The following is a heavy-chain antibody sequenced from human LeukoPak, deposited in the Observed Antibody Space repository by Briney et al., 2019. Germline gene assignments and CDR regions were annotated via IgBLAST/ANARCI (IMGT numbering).Heavy chain of an antibody. Sequence: GGSLRLSCAASGFTFSGSAMHWVRQASGKGLEWLGHIRNKPNNYATAYAASVKGRFTISRDDAKSTAYLQMNSLKTEDTAVYYCARDGLGSSGWYSGKYFDIWGQGTMVTVSS. J-gene: IGHJ3*02. V-gene: IGHV3-73*01. CDR1: GFTFSGSA. CDR3: ARDGLGSSGWYSGKYFDI. D-gene: IGHD6-19*01. CDR2: IRNKPNNYAT.